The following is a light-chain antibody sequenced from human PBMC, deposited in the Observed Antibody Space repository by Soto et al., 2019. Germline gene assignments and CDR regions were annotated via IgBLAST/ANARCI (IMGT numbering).Light chain of an antibody. CDR3: QQYDDLPPFT. Sequence: DIEMTQSPSSLSASVGDRVTITCQASQDISNHLNWYQQKPGKAPKLLISDASDLETGGPSRFSGIGSGTDFTFTISDLQPEDIATYYWQQYDDLPPFTFGPGTKVDIK. CDR2: DAS. J-gene: IGKJ3*01. CDR1: QDISNH. V-gene: IGKV1-33*01.